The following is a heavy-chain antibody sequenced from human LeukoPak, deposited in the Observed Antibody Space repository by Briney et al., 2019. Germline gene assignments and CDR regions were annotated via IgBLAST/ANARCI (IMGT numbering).Heavy chain of an antibody. CDR2: ISSSSSYI. V-gene: IGHV3-21*01. Sequence: GGSLRLSCAASGFTSSIYNMNSVRQAPGKGLEWVSSISSSSSYIYYADSVKGRFTISRDNAKNSLYLQMNSLRAEDTAVYYCARLTTTLTTPFDYWGQGTLVTVSS. CDR3: ARLTTTLTTPFDY. J-gene: IGHJ4*02. D-gene: IGHD4-17*01. CDR1: GFTSSIYN.